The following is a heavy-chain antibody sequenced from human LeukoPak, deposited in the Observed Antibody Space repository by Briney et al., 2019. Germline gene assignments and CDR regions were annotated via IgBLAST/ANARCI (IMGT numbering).Heavy chain of an antibody. D-gene: IGHD6-19*01. CDR3: AKEMYSSGWSDGFDI. J-gene: IGHJ3*02. CDR2: TSHDGSNK. V-gene: IGHV3-30*18. CDR1: GFMFSNYG. Sequence: GRSLRLSCAASGFMFSNYGMHWVRLAPGKGLEWVAVTSHDGSNKNYVDSVKGRFTISRDNSKKTLYLQMSSLRAEDTAVYYCAKEMYSSGWSDGFDIWGQGTMVTVSS.